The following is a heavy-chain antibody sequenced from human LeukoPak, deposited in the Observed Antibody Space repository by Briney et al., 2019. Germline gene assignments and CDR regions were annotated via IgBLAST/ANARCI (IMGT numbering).Heavy chain of an antibody. J-gene: IGHJ3*02. CDR2: IYYSGST. CDR3: ASYVVYYDFWSGSPNNAFDI. CDR1: GGSISSSSYY. D-gene: IGHD3-3*01. V-gene: IGHV4-39*01. Sequence: SETLSLTCTVSGGSISSSSYYWGWIRQPPGKGLEWIGSIYYSGSTYYNPSLKSRVTISVDTSKNQFSLKLSSVTAADTAVYYCASYVVYYDFWSGSPNNAFDIWGQGTMVTVSS.